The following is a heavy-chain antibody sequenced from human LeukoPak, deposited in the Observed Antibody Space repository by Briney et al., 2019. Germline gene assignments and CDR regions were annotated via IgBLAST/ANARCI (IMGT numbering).Heavy chain of an antibody. J-gene: IGHJ4*02. Sequence: GGSLRLSCAASGFTFDDYGMSWVRQAPGKGLEWVSGINWNGGSTGYADSVKGRFTISRDNAKNSLYLQMNSLRAEDTAVYYCAKDLRPVGATKYYFDYWGQGTLVTVSS. V-gene: IGHV3-20*04. D-gene: IGHD1-26*01. CDR2: INWNGGST. CDR3: AKDLRPVGATKYYFDY. CDR1: GFTFDDYG.